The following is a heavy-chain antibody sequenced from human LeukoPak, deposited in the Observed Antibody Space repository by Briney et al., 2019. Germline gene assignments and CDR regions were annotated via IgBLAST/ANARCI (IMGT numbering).Heavy chain of an antibody. CDR2: ISSSSSYI. Sequence: GSLRLSCAASGITLSSYSMNLGRPAPGEGLEWVSSISSSSSYIYYADSVKGRFTISRDNAKNSLYLQMNSLRAEDTAVYYCARDQYDYVWGSYRNPVDYWGQGTLVTVSS. D-gene: IGHD3-16*02. CDR3: ARDQYDYVWGSYRNPVDY. CDR1: GITLSSYS. J-gene: IGHJ4*02. V-gene: IGHV3-21*01.